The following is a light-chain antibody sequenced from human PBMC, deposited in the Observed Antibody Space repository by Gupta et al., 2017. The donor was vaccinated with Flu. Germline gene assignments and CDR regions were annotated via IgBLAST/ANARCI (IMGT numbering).Light chain of an antibody. CDR3: MQALQTPFT. J-gene: IGKJ3*01. V-gene: IGKV2-28*01. CDR2: LGS. Sequence: DIVMTQSPLSLPVTPGEPASISCRSSQSLLHSNGYNYLDWYLQKPGQSPQLLIYLGSNRASGVPDRFSGSGSCTDFTLKISRVEAEDVGVYYCMQALQTPFTFGPGTKVEIK. CDR1: QSLLHSNGYNY.